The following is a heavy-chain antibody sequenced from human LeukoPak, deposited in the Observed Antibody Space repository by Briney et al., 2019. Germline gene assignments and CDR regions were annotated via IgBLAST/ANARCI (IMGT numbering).Heavy chain of an antibody. V-gene: IGHV1-69*05. CDR1: GGTFSSYA. CDR3: ARVVAATPGGYYYYYMDV. Sequence: VASVKVSCKASGGTFSSYAISWVRQAPGQGLEWMGRFIPIFGTANYAQKFQGRVTMTTDTSTSTAYMELRSLRSDDTAMYYCARVVAATPGGYYYYYMDVWGKGTTVTVSS. D-gene: IGHD2-15*01. CDR2: FIPIFGTA. J-gene: IGHJ6*03.